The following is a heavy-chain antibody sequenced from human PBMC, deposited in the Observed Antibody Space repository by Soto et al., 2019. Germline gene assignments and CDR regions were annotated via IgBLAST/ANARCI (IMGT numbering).Heavy chain of an antibody. CDR3: ARDRTTTVPSRFDP. CDR2: ISSSSSYI. CDR1: GFTFSSYS. D-gene: IGHD4-4*01. Sequence: SCAASGFTFSSYSMNWVRQAPGKGLEWVSSISSSSSYIYYADSVKGRFTISRDNAKNSLYLQMNSLRAEDTAVYYCARDRTTTVPSRFDPWGQGTLVTVSS. J-gene: IGHJ5*02. V-gene: IGHV3-21*01.